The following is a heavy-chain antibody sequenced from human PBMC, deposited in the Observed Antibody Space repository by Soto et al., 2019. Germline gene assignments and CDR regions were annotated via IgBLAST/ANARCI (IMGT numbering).Heavy chain of an antibody. CDR3: ATNGDYYDGSGPKDSQH. CDR2: IYYSGST. D-gene: IGHD3-22*01. J-gene: IGHJ1*01. CDR1: GGSISTGGYY. V-gene: IGHV4-31*03. Sequence: QVQLQESGPGLVKPSQTLSLTCTVSGGSISTGGYYWYWIRQHPGMGLECIGYIYYSGSTYYNPSLKSRVTIAVDTSKNQFALKLSSVTAADAAVYYCATNGDYYDGSGPKDSQHWGQGTLVTVSS.